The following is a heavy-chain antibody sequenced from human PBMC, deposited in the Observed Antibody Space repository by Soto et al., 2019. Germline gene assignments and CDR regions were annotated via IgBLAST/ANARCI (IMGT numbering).Heavy chain of an antibody. CDR2: IIPIFGTA. CDR3: ARGIRDYYDSSGYLDY. D-gene: IGHD3-22*01. V-gene: IGHV1-69*12. CDR1: GGTFSTYA. J-gene: IGHJ4*02. Sequence: QVQLVQSGAEVKKPGSSVKVSCKASGGTFSTYAINWVRQAPGQGLKWMGGIIPIFGTANYAQKFQGRVTITADESTSTAYMELSSPRSEDTAVYYCARGIRDYYDSSGYLDYWGQGTLVTVSS.